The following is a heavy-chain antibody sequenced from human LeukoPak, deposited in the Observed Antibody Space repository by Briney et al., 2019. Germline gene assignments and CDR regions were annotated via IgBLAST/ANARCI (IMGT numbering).Heavy chain of an antibody. Sequence: GGSLRLSCVASGLTFSNSAMTWVRQGPGKGLEWVSSISGETNNTYYSDSVKGRFTVSRDNSKNTVFLQMNDLTIEDTAIYYCAKRYSDGGFDPWGQGTLVIVSS. D-gene: IGHD3-10*01. CDR3: AKRYSDGGFDP. V-gene: IGHV3-23*01. CDR1: GLTFSNSA. CDR2: ISGETNNT. J-gene: IGHJ5*02.